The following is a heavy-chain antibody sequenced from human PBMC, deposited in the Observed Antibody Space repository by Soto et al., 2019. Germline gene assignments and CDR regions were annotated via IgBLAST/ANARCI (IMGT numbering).Heavy chain of an antibody. CDR2: NIPLFGRP. J-gene: IGHJ4*02. CDR3: ARDLGSGYDPGDY. D-gene: IGHD5-12*01. Sequence: QVQLVQSGAEVKKPGSSVKVSCKASGGTFGSYVFNWVRQAPGQGLEWMGGNIPLFGRPNYAQKFQGRVTITADESTSTAYMELSSLRSDDTAVFYCARDLGSGYDPGDYWGQGTLVTVSS. CDR1: GGTFGSYV. V-gene: IGHV1-69*12.